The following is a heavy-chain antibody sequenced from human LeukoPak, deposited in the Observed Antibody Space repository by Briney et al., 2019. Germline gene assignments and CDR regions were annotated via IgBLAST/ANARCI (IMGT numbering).Heavy chain of an antibody. V-gene: IGHV4-34*01. J-gene: IGHJ6*03. CDR1: GGSFSGYY. Sequence: SETLSLTCAVYGGSFSGYYWSWIRQPPGKGLEWIGEINHSGSTNYNPSLKSRVTISVDTSKNQFSLKLSSVTAADTAVYYCAXXXXSVVPAATYYYYYYMDVWGKGTTVTISS. CDR2: INHSGST. D-gene: IGHD2-2*01. CDR3: AXXXXSVVPAATYYYYYYMDV.